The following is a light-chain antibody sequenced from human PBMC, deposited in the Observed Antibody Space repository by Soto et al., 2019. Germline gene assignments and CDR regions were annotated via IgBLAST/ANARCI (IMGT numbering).Light chain of an antibody. J-gene: IGLJ3*02. V-gene: IGLV2-11*01. CDR2: DVN. CDR1: SSDVGGYIF. CDR3: CSYAGSYTWM. Sequence: QLVLTQPHSVSGSPGQSVTISCTGTSSDVGGYIFVSWYQQRPGKAPKLMIYDVNKRPSGVPDRFSGSKSGNTASLTISGLQAEDEADYFCCSYAGSYTWMFGGGTKVTVL.